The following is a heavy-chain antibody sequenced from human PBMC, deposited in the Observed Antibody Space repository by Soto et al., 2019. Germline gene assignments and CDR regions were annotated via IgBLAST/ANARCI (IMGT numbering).Heavy chain of an antibody. Sequence: GGSLRLSCAASGFTVSSNYMSWVRQAPGKGLEWVSVIYSGGSTYYADSVKGRFTISRGNSKNTLYLQMNSLRAEDTAVYYCARRYCTNGVCYLDYWGQGTLVTVSS. D-gene: IGHD2-8*01. CDR2: IYSGGST. CDR1: GFTVSSNY. J-gene: IGHJ4*02. V-gene: IGHV3-66*04. CDR3: ARRYCTNGVCYLDY.